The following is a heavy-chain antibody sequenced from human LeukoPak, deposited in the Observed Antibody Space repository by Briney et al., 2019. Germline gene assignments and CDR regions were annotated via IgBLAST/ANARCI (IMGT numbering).Heavy chain of an antibody. V-gene: IGHV3-30-3*01. Sequence: GGSLRLSCAASGFTFSIYAMSWVRQAPPPGLEWVAVISYDGNYKYYADSVKGRFTISRDNSKNTLYLQINSLKADDTAVYYCARGGDLGSCSGGSCYSVDYWGQGTLVTVSS. D-gene: IGHD2-15*01. J-gene: IGHJ4*02. CDR2: ISYDGNYK. CDR3: ARGGDLGSCSGGSCYSVDY. CDR1: GFTFSIYA.